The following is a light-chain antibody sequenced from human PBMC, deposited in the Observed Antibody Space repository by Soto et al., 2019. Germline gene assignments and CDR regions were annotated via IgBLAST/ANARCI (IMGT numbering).Light chain of an antibody. J-gene: IGLJ2*01. V-gene: IGLV2-23*01. Sequence: QSALTQPASVSGSPGQSITISCTGTSSDVGNYNLVSWYQHHPGKAPKMMLYEGIKRPSGVSNRISGSKSGDTASLTISGLQAEDDADYYCCAYVGSSNAVVFGGGTKVTVL. CDR2: EGI. CDR1: SSDVGNYNL. CDR3: CAYVGSSNAVV.